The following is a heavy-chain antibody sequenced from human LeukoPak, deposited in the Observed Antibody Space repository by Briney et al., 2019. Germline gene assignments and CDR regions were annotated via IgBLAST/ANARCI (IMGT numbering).Heavy chain of an antibody. CDR2: IGSSGSTV. D-gene: IGHD4-23*01. Sequence: GSLRLSCAASGFTFDNYGMNWVRQAPGKGLEWVSYIGSSGSTVYYADSVKGRFTISRDNAKNSLYMQMESLRDEDTAIYYCARDTLEYSNSPDALDIWGQGTMVTVSS. CDR1: GFTFDNYG. V-gene: IGHV3-48*03. CDR3: ARDTLEYSNSPDALDI. J-gene: IGHJ3*02.